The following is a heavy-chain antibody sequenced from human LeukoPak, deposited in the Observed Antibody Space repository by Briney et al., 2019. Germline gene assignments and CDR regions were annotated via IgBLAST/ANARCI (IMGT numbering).Heavy chain of an antibody. CDR2: IKEDGSEK. CDR3: ARVNYGGNGGKAVFYYYYMDV. J-gene: IGHJ6*03. D-gene: IGHD4-23*01. CDR1: GFTIRGYW. V-gene: IGHV3-7*01. Sequence: PGGSLRLSCAASGFTIRGYWMSWVRQAPGKGLEWVANIKEDGSEKYYVDSVRGRFTLSRDDTKNSVFLQMNSLRAEDTAVYYCARVNYGGNGGKAVFYYYYMDVWGKGTTVTISS.